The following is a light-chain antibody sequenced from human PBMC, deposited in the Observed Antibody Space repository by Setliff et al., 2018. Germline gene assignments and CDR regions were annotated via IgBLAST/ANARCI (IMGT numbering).Light chain of an antibody. CDR1: SSDVGGYNY. Sequence: QSVLTQPASVSGSPGQSITISCTGTSSDVGGYNYVSWYQQHPGEAPKLMIYDVTKRPSGVPDRFSGSKSGNTASLTISGLQAEDETDYYCCSYAGSYTWVFGGGTKVTVL. J-gene: IGLJ2*01. V-gene: IGLV2-11*01. CDR3: CSYAGSYTWV. CDR2: DVT.